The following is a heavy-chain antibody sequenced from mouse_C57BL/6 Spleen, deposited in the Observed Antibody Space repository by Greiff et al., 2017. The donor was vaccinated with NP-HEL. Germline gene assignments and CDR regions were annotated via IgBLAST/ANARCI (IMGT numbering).Heavy chain of an antibody. CDR1: GFTFSDYG. CDR3: ASSNWDFYAMDY. V-gene: IGHV5-17*01. Sequence: EVHLGEAGGGLVKPGGSLKLSCAASGFTFSDYGMHWGRQAPEKGVGWVAYISSGSSTIYYADTVKGRFTISRDNAKNTLFLQMTSLRSEDTAMYYCASSNWDFYAMDYWGQGTSVTVSS. D-gene: IGHD4-1*01. J-gene: IGHJ4*01. CDR2: ISSGSSTI.